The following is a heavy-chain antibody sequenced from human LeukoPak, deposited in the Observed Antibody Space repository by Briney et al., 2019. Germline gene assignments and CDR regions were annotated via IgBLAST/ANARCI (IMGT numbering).Heavy chain of an antibody. CDR3: AKFALRYCSGGSCHPFDY. V-gene: IGHV3-23*01. J-gene: IGHJ4*02. D-gene: IGHD2-15*01. CDR2: ISGGGGST. Sequence: GGSLRLSCAASGFTFSSYGMSWVRQAPGKGLEWVSVISGGGGSTYYADSVKGRFTISRDNSKNTLYLQMNSLRAEDTAVYYCAKFALRYCSGGSCHPFDYWGQGTLVTVSS. CDR1: GFTFSSYG.